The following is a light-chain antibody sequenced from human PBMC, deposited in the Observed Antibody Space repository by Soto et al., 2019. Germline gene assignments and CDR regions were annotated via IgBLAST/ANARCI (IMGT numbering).Light chain of an antibody. J-gene: IGKJ3*01. CDR3: QQRSNWPPLFT. Sequence: DIQMTQSPSTLSGSVGDRVTITCRASQTISSWLAWYQQKPGKAPNLLIYAASTLERGVPSRFSGSGSGTDFTLTISSLEPEDFAVYYCQQRSNWPPLFTFGPGTKVDIK. CDR2: AAS. V-gene: IGKV1-5*01. CDR1: QTISSW.